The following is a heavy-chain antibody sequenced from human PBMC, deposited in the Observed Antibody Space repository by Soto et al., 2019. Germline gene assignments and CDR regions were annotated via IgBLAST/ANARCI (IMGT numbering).Heavy chain of an antibody. V-gene: IGHV1-18*01. CDR2: ISGYNGNT. J-gene: IGHJ6*02. CDR1: GYTFTNYG. Sequence: QVQVVQSGDEVKKPGASVKVSCKASGYTFTNYGFSWVRQAPGQGLEWMGWISGYNGNTKYAEKFQGRVTMTTDTSXXTAHMELGSLRSDDTAVYYCAREGQAPYYYYGMDVWGQGTAVTVSS. CDR3: AREGQAPYYYYGMDV.